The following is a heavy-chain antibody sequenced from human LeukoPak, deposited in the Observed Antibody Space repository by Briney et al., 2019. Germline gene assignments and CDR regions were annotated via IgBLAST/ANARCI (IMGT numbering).Heavy chain of an antibody. J-gene: IGHJ5*02. V-gene: IGHV1-46*01. CDR1: GYTFTSYY. CDR3: ARDQNWFDP. Sequence: ASVKVSCRASGYTFTSYYMHWVRQAPGQGLEWMGIINTSGGSTSYAQKFQGRVTMTRDMSTSTVYMELSSLRSEDTAVYYCARDQNWFDPWGQGTLVTVSS. CDR2: INTSGGST.